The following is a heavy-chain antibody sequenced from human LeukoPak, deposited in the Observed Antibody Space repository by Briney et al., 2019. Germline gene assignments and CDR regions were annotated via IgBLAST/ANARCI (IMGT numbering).Heavy chain of an antibody. Sequence: SETLSLTCSVSTDSTNTYYWSWLRQSPGKGLEWIGHMNHSGSTDYNPSFKSRVTISIDMSKKEFSLKLTSVTVADTAMYYCVRLRWELLAPNFDHWGQGAFVIVSS. V-gene: IGHV4-59*01. CDR3: VRLRWELLAPNFDH. CDR1: TDSTNTYY. D-gene: IGHD2-15*01. CDR2: MNHSGST. J-gene: IGHJ4*02.